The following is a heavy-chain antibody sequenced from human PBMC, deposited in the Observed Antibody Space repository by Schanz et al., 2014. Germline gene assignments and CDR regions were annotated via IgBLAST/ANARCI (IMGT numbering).Heavy chain of an antibody. Sequence: EVQLLESGGGVVQPGRSLRLSCAASGFAFSVYGMHWVRQAPGKGLEWVSSISSSSSYIYYADSVKGRFTISRDNAKNSLYLQMNSLRAEDTAVYYCAREEGWGIAAAGPKHYYYGMDVWGQGTTVTVSS. V-gene: IGHV3-21*01. CDR2: ISSSSSYI. CDR1: GFAFSVYG. D-gene: IGHD6-13*01. CDR3: AREEGWGIAAAGPKHYYYGMDV. J-gene: IGHJ6*02.